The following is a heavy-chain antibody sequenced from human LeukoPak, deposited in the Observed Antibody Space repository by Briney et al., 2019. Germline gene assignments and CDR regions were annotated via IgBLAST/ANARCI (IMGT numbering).Heavy chain of an antibody. Sequence: PSQTLSLTCAVSGGSISSGGYSWSWIRQPPGKGLEWIGYIYHSGSTYYNPSLKSRVTISVDRSKNQFSLKLSSVTAADTAVYYCARRRGGRFLEWGRLSDAFDIWGQGTMVTVSS. D-gene: IGHD3-3*01. J-gene: IGHJ3*02. V-gene: IGHV4-30-2*01. CDR3: ARRRGGRFLEWGRLSDAFDI. CDR2: IYHSGST. CDR1: GGSISSGGYS.